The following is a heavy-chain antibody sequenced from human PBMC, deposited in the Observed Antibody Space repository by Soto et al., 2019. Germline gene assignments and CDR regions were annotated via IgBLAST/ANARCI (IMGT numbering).Heavy chain of an antibody. CDR3: VRGLRITIFVVGSAFDS. CDR2: IYHSGST. J-gene: IGHJ3*02. D-gene: IGHD3-3*01. V-gene: IGHV4-4*02. CDR1: GGSIRSSKW. Sequence: SETLSLTCAVSGGSIRSSKWSSWVRQPPGQGLEWIGAIYHSGSTNYNPSLRSCVTISVDKSKNQFYVMRSSVTAADTAVYYCVRGLRITIFVVGSAFDSWGQGTMVTVSS.